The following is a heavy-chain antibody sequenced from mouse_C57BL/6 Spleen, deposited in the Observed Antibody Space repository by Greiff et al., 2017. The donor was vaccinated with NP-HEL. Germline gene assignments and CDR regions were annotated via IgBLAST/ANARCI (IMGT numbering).Heavy chain of an antibody. CDR2: IHPNSGST. D-gene: IGHD4-1*01. CDR1: GYTFTSYW. J-gene: IGHJ4*01. Sequence: QVQLQQPGAELVKPGASVKLSCKASGYTFTSYWMHWVKQRPGQGLEWIGMIHPNSGSTNYNEKFKSKATLTLDKSSSTAYMQLSSLTSEDSAVYYCARLGRGDYAMDDWGQGTSVTFS. CDR3: ARLGRGDYAMDD. V-gene: IGHV1-64*01.